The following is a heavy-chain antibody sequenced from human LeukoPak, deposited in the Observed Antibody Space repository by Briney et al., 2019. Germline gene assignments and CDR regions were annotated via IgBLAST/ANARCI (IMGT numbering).Heavy chain of an antibody. D-gene: IGHD3-9*01. Sequence: PGGSLRLSCAASGFTFSASAMHWVRQASGKGLEWVGRIRSKANSYATAYAASVKGRFTISRDDSKNTAYLQMNSLKTEDTAVYYCTSGPISYYYYGMDVWGQGTTVTVSS. V-gene: IGHV3-73*01. CDR2: IRSKANSYAT. CDR3: TSGPISYYYYGMDV. CDR1: GFTFSASA. J-gene: IGHJ6*02.